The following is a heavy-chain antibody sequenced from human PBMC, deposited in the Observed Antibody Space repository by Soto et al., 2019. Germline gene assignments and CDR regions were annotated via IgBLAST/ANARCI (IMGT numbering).Heavy chain of an antibody. J-gene: IGHJ4*02. V-gene: IGHV4-38-2*02. CDR1: TYSISSGFF. Sequence: PSETLSLTCSVSTYSISSGFFWGWIRQPPGKGLEWIGSIFYTGDTYYNPSLKSRITMSVDTSRNQFSLKLTSLTAADTAVYYCARDTNSLDHWGQGILVTVSS. D-gene: IGHD1-1*01. CDR2: IFYTGDT. CDR3: ARDTNSLDH.